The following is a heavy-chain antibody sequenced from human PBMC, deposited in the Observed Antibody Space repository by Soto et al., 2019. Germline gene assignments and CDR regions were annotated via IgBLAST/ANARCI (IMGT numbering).Heavy chain of an antibody. CDR3: AKSGRLARPFDY. V-gene: IGHV3-23*01. CDR2: ISGSGDNT. CDR1: GFNFRSYA. D-gene: IGHD1-26*01. Sequence: PGGSLRLSCAAAGFNFRSYAMRWVRQAPGKGLEWVSGISGSGDNTDYADSVKGQFSIFRDNSKNTLYLQMHGLRADDTAVYFCAKSGRLARPFDYWGQGTLVTVSS. J-gene: IGHJ4*02.